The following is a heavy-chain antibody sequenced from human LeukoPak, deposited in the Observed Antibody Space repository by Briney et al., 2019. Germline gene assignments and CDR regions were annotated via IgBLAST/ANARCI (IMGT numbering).Heavy chain of an antibody. CDR1: GFTFSTYE. V-gene: IGHV3-48*03. Sequence: GGSLRLSCAASGFTFSTYEMNWVRQAPGKGLEWVSYISTNGSTIYYADSVKGRFTISRDNAKNSLYLQMNSLRAEDTAIYYCARGTGYCLDPWGQGTLVTVSS. J-gene: IGHJ5*02. CDR2: ISTNGSTI. D-gene: IGHD2-2*03. CDR3: ARGTGYCLDP.